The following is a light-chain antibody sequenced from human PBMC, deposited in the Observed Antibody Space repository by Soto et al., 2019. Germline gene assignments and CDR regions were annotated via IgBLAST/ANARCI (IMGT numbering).Light chain of an antibody. CDR2: EAF. CDR1: SSDIGSDKL. J-gene: IGLJ3*02. CDR3: CSYAGRTTWV. V-gene: IGLV2-23*01. Sequence: QSVLTQPASVSGSPGQSITISCTGTSSDIGSDKLVSWYQQHPGRAPKIIIYEAFKRPSGVSNRFSGSRSGNTASLTISGLRGEDEADYYCCSYAGRTTWVFGGGTKLTVL.